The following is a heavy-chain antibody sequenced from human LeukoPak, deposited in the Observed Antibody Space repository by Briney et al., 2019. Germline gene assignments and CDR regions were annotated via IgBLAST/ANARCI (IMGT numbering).Heavy chain of an antibody. Sequence: GGSLRLSCAASGFTVSSNYMSWVRQAPGKGLEWASVIYSGGSTYYADSVKGRFTISRDNSKNTLYLQMNSLRAEDTAVYYCARLTKTGRPLYYYYYYYMDVWGKGTTVTISS. V-gene: IGHV3-53*01. CDR1: GFTVSSNY. CDR2: IYSGGST. CDR3: ARLTKTGRPLYYYYYYYMDV. D-gene: IGHD1-1*01. J-gene: IGHJ6*03.